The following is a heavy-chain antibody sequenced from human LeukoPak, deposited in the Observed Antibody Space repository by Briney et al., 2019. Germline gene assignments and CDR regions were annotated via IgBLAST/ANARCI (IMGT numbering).Heavy chain of an antibody. CDR2: IIPSFGSA. CDR1: GGTFSSYA. CDR3: ARGPHTSFDSSSWYGVVFL. Sequence: SVKVSCKASGGTFSSYAISWVRQAPGQGLEWMGGIIPSFGSANYAQKFQGRVTITADESTSTAYMELSSLRSEDTAVYYCARGPHTSFDSSSWYGVVFLWGQGTLVTVSS. V-gene: IGHV1-69*13. D-gene: IGHD6-13*01. J-gene: IGHJ4*02.